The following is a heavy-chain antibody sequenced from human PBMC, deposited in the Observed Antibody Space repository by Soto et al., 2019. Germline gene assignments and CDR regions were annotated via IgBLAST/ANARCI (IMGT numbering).Heavy chain of an antibody. J-gene: IGHJ6*02. Sequence: QVQLVQSGAEVKKPGASVKVACKASGYTFTSYDINWVRQATGQGLEWMGWMNPNSGNTGDAQKFQGRVTMTRNTSRSTAYMELSSLRSEDTAVDYCARERTGTTSMDVWGQGTTVTVSS. V-gene: IGHV1-8*01. CDR1: GYTFTSYD. CDR2: MNPNSGNT. D-gene: IGHD1-1*01. CDR3: ARERTGTTSMDV.